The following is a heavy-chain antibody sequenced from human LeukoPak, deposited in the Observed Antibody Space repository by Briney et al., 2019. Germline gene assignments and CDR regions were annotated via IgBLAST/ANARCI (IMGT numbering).Heavy chain of an antibody. CDR1: GGSISSYY. D-gene: IGHD2-2*01. V-gene: IGHV4-59*01. Sequence: SETLSLTCTDSGGSISSYYWSWIRQPPGEGLEWIWYIYYSVSSHYDPSIKSRVTISEDTSKNQYSLKLSSVTAADTAVYYCARDGLGQPDAFEIWGQGTMVTVSS. CDR3: ARDGLGQPDAFEI. CDR2: IYYSVSS. J-gene: IGHJ3*02.